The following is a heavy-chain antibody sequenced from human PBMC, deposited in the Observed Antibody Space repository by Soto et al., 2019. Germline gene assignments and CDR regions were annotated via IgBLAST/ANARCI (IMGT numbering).Heavy chain of an antibody. CDR3: AKGTKYCSSGVCSVFDY. CDR1: GFSFDEYA. Sequence: EVQVAESGGGSVQPGRSLRRSCEASGFSFDEYAMHWVRQVPGKGLEWVSSINWNSGNIGYADSVRGRFTISRDNAKNSLYLQMNSLRPEDTAFYYCAKGTKYCSSGVCSVFDYWGQGTLVTVSS. D-gene: IGHD2-8*01. CDR2: INWNSGNI. J-gene: IGHJ4*02. V-gene: IGHV3-9*01.